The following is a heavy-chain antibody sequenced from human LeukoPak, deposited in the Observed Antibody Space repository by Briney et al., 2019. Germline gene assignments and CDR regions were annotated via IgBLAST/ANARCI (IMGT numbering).Heavy chain of an antibody. D-gene: IGHD1-26*01. CDR2: IVYSGNT. V-gene: IGHV4-59*01. J-gene: IGHJ6*04. CDR1: GGPISDFY. CDR3: ARLRSGSTPPPPYYYYGLDV. Sequence: PSETLSLTCTVSGGPISDFYWSWIRQSPEKGLEWIGNIVYSGNTNYNPSLRSRVTISVDTSKKQFSLRLTSVTAADTAVYYCARLRSGSTPPPPYYYYGLDVWGKGTTVTVSS.